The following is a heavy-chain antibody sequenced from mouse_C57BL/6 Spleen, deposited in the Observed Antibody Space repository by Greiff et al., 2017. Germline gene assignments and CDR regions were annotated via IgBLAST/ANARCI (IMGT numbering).Heavy chain of an antibody. V-gene: IGHV1-80*01. CDR2: IYPGDGDT. J-gene: IGHJ3*01. Sequence: LVESGAELVKPGASVKISCKASGYAFSSYWMNWVKQRPGKGLEWIGQIYPGDGDTNYNGKFKGKATLTADKSSSTAYMQLSSLTSEDSAVYFCARGNWDEGFAYWGQGTLVTVSA. CDR1: GYAFSSYW. D-gene: IGHD4-1*01. CDR3: ARGNWDEGFAY.